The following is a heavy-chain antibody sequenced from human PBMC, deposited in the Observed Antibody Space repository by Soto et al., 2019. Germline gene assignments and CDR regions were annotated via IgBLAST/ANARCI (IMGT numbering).Heavy chain of an antibody. CDR1: GFTLTKYG. V-gene: IGHV3-48*02. CDR3: ARDDYGSPDS. J-gene: IGHJ5*01. Sequence: EVQVVESGGGLIQPGGSLRLSCIASGFTLTKYGMNWVRQAPGKGLECVSYISSSGYTKQYADSVNGRFTVSRDDAKNSLALQMNTLRDEDTAVYYCARDDYGSPDSWGPGTLIIVSS. CDR2: ISSSGYTK. D-gene: IGHD3-10*01.